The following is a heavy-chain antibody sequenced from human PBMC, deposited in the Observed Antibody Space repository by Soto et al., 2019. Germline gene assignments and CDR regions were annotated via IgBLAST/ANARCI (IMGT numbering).Heavy chain of an antibody. CDR1: GYTFTSYA. J-gene: IGHJ5*02. CDR2: INAGNGNT. V-gene: IGHV1-3*01. Sequence: GASVKVSCKYPGYTFTSYAMHLFRPSPRQRLECIVWINAGNGNTKYSQKFQGRVTITRDTSASTAYMELSSLRSEDTAVYYCARAPLAHCSGGSCYGAGWWFEPWGQGTLVTVSS. CDR3: ARAPLAHCSGGSCYGAGWWFEP. D-gene: IGHD2-15*01.